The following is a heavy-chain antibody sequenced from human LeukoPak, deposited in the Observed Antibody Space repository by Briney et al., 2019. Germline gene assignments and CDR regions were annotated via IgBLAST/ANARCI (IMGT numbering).Heavy chain of an antibody. CDR2: FSVSSGNT. V-gene: IGHV3-23*01. CDR3: SKGLAPTGTTHTAAGY. D-gene: IGHD1-1*01. J-gene: IGHJ4*02. CDR1: GFTFSSYA. Sequence: GGSLRLSCAASGFTFSSYAMSWVRQAPGKGLEWVSSFSVSSGNTYYADSVKGRFTISRDNSKNTLYLQMNSLRAEDSGVYYCSKGLAPTGTTHTAAGYWGQGTLVTVSS.